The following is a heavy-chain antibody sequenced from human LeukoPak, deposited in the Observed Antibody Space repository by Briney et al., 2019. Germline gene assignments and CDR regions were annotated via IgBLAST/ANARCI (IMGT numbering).Heavy chain of an antibody. D-gene: IGHD3-16*02. V-gene: IGHV1-18*04. CDR1: GYTFTSYG. CDR2: ISAYNGNT. CDR3: ARDFRLGELSLYEYYFDY. Sequence: ASVKVSCKASGYTFTSYGISWVRQAPGQGLEWMGWISAYNGNTNYAQKLQGRVTMNTDTSTSTAYMELRSLRSDDTAVYYCARDFRLGELSLYEYYFDYWGQGTLVTVSS. J-gene: IGHJ4*02.